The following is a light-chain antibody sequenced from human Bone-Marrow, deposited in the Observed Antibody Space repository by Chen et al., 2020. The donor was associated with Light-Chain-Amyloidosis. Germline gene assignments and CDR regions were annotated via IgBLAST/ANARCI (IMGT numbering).Light chain of an antibody. CDR3: CAYAGTYTGL. Sequence: QSALTQPHSVSGSPGQSVTISCTGTSSDIGGYDYVSWYQQYPGTAPKLIIYDVNKRPSGVPGRFAASQSANTASRNIAGLQADDEAEYHCCAYAGTYTGLFGGGTRLTVL. CDR2: DVN. V-gene: IGLV2-11*01. J-gene: IGLJ3*02. CDR1: SSDIGGYDY.